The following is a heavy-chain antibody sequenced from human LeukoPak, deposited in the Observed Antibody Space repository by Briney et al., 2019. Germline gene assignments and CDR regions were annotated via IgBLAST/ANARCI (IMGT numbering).Heavy chain of an antibody. D-gene: IGHD2-2*01. CDR3: ARGNVVVPAATYDNWFDP. CDR2: INPNSGGT. CDR1: GYTFTGYY. J-gene: IGHJ5*02. V-gene: IGHV1-2*02. Sequence: ASVKVSCKASGYTFTGYYMHWVRQAPGQGLEWMGWINPNSGGTNYAQKFQGRVTMTRDTSISTAYMELSRLRSDDTAVYYCARGNVVVPAATYDNWFDPWGQGTLVTVSS.